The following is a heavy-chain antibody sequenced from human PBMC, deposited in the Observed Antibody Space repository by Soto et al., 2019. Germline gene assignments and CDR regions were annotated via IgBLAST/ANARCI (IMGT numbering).Heavy chain of an antibody. CDR1: GYTFTSYG. Sequence: GASGKVSCKASGYTFTSYGISWVLQAPGQGLEWMGWISAYNGNTNYAQKLQGRVTMTTDTSTSTAYMELRSLRSDDTAVYYCARDXRSPSIVATSGRIWFDPWGQGTLVTVSS. D-gene: IGHD5-12*01. CDR3: ARDXRSPSIVATSGRIWFDP. J-gene: IGHJ5*02. CDR2: ISAYNGNT. V-gene: IGHV1-18*01.